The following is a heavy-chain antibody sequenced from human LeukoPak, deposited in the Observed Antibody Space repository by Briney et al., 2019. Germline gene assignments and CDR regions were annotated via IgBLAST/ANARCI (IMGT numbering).Heavy chain of an antibody. CDR1: GGSFSGYY. Sequence: SETLSLTCAVYGGSFSGYYWSWIRQPPGKGLEWIGEINHSGSTNYNPSLESRVTISVDTSKNQFSLKLSSVTAADTAVYYCARGTPPPTYYYDSSGYYYFDYWGQGTLVTVSS. CDR3: ARGTPPPTYYYDSSGYYYFDY. V-gene: IGHV4-34*01. J-gene: IGHJ4*02. D-gene: IGHD3-22*01. CDR2: INHSGST.